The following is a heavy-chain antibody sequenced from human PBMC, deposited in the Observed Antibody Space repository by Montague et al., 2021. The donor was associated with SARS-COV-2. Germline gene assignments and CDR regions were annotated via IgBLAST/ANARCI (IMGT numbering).Heavy chain of an antibody. J-gene: IGHJ5*02. D-gene: IGHD6-19*01. CDR1: GGSISGGTYH. V-gene: IGHV4-61*02. CDR3: VRVLVGCSVGWFDT. CDR2: TSPSGGT. Sequence: TLSLTCTVSGGSISGGTYHWSWIRQPAGKRLEWIGRTSPSGGTSYNPSLRGRVTISVDTSQNQFSLNLSSVTAEDTAVYYCVRVLVGCSVGWFDTWGQGTLVTVSS.